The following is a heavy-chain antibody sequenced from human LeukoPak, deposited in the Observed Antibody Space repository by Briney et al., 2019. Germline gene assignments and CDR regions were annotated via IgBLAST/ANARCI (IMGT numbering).Heavy chain of an antibody. CDR1: GFTFSSHD. D-gene: IGHD3-10*02. CDR3: ARGKTGDDYVVFDY. Sequence: GGSLRLSCAASGFTFSSHDMYWVRQTGKRLEWVAASDSTGDTYYLDSVKGRFTISRETVKNSLSLQMNSLGVGDTGVYYCARGKTGDDYVVFDYWGQGVLVTVSS. J-gene: IGHJ4*02. CDR2: SDSTGDT. V-gene: IGHV3-13*01.